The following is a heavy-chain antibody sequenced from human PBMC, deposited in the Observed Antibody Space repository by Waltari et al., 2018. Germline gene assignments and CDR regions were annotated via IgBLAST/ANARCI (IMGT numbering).Heavy chain of an antibody. Sequence: QLQLQESGPGLVKPSETLSLTCTVPGGSISSSSYYWGWIRQPPGKGLEWIGSIYYSGSTYYNPSLKSRVTISVDTSKNQFSLKLSSVTAADTAVYYCARVSGSYQFDYWGQGTLVTVSS. CDR2: IYYSGST. V-gene: IGHV4-39*07. J-gene: IGHJ4*02. CDR3: ARVSGSYQFDY. D-gene: IGHD1-26*01. CDR1: GGSISSSSYY.